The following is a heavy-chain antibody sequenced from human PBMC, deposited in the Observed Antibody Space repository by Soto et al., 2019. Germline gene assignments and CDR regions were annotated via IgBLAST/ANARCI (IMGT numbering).Heavy chain of an antibody. V-gene: IGHV2-5*01. J-gene: IGHJ4*02. CDR3: AHRYGGNYYRWYFDS. CDR1: GFSLSTSGSG. CDR2: ISWKDEK. D-gene: IGHD1-26*01. Sequence: SGPTLVNPTQTLTVTCTFSGFSLSTSGSGVGWIRQSPGKAPEWLALISWKDEKRYNPGLKSRITITKDTSKNQVVLTMTDLDHVDTATYFCAHRYGGNYYRWYFDSWGQGTMVTVYS.